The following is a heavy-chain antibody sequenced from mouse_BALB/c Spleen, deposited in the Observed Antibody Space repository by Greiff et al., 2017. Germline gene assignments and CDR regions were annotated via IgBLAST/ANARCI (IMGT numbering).Heavy chain of an antibody. J-gene: IGHJ3*01. CDR2: ILPGSGST. V-gene: IGHV1-9*01. CDR1: GYTFSSYW. D-gene: IGHD2-1*01. CDR3: ARSGNSFAY. Sequence: QVQLQQSGAELMKPGASVKISCKATGYTFSSYWIEWVKQRPGHGLEWIGEILPGSGSTNYNEKFKGKATFTADTSSNTAYMQLSSLTSEDSAVYYCARSGNSFAYWGQGTLVTVSA.